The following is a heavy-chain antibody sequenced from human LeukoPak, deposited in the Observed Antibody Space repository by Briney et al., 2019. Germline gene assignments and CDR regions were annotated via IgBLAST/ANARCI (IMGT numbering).Heavy chain of an antibody. Sequence: GGSLSLSCTASGFIFGDYSMSWVRQAPGKGLEWVGFIRGKAFGGTTEYAASVKGRFTISTDASKSIAYLQMNSLKTEDTAVYYCTRAVYCYYGMDVWGQGTTVTVSS. CDR1: GFIFGDYS. J-gene: IGHJ6*02. CDR3: TRAVYCYYGMDV. V-gene: IGHV3-49*04. CDR2: IRGKAFGGTT.